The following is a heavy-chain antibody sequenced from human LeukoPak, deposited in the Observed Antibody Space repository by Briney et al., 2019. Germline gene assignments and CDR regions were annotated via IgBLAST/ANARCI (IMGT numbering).Heavy chain of an antibody. CDR3: ASTLRDIVVVPAALDY. J-gene: IGHJ4*02. V-gene: IGHV4-59*12. D-gene: IGHD2-2*01. CDR1: GGSISSYY. CDR2: IYYSGST. Sequence: SETLSLTCTVSGGSISSYYWSWIRQPPGKGLEWIGYIYYSGSTNYNPSLKSRVTISVDTSKNQFSLKLSSVTAADTAVYYCASTLRDIVVVPAALDYWGQGTLVTVSS.